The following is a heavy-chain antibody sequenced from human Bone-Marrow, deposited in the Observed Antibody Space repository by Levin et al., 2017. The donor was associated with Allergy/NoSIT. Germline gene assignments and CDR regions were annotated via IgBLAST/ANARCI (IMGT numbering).Heavy chain of an antibody. V-gene: IGHV1-8*01. Sequence: GESLKISCKASGYTFTSYDINWVRQATGQGLEWMGWMNPNSGNTGYAQKFQGRVTMTRNTSISTAYMELSSLRSEDTAVYYCARSVYSGSMGDYWGQGTLVTVSS. D-gene: IGHD5-12*01. CDR2: MNPNSGNT. J-gene: IGHJ4*02. CDR1: GYTFTSYD. CDR3: ARSVYSGSMGDY.